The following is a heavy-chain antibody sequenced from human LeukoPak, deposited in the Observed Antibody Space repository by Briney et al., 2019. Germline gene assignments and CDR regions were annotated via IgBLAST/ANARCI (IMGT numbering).Heavy chain of an antibody. J-gene: IGHJ5*02. Sequence: GGSLRLSCAASGFTFSSYGMHWVRQAPGKGLEGVAFIRYDGSNEYYADSVKGRFTISRDDSKNTLYLQMNSLRVEDTAVYYCAKVYIAARPHWFDPWGQGTLVTVSS. CDR3: AKVYIAARPHWFDP. CDR2: IRYDGSNE. CDR1: GFTFSSYG. D-gene: IGHD6-6*01. V-gene: IGHV3-30*02.